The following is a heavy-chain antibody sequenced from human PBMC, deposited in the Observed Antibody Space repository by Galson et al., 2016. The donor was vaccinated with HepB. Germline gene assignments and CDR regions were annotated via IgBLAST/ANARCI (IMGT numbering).Heavy chain of an antibody. CDR2: ISNSGSTI. J-gene: IGHJ6*02. Sequence: SLRLSCAASGFTFSDYYMSWIRQAPGKGLEWISYISNSGSTIYYAESTQDPKNKPRDKTNKTLYLQMNSLRAEDTAVYYCARDDWGFYGMDVWGQGTTVTVSS. CDR1: GFTFSDYY. V-gene: IGHV3-11*01. CDR3: ARDDWGFYGMDV. D-gene: IGHD7-27*01.